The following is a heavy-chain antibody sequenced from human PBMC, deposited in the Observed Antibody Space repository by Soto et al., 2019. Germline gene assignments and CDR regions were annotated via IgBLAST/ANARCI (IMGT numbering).Heavy chain of an antibody. CDR2: IYYSGST. D-gene: IGHD2-15*01. CDR3: ARRYGGTFDY. J-gene: IGHJ4*02. Sequence: QVQLQESGPGLVKPSETLSLTCTVSGGSISSYYWSWIRQPPGKGLEWIGYIYYSGSTNYNPSLKCRVTISVDTSKNQFSLKRSSVTAADTAVYYCARRYGGTFDYWGQGTLVTVSS. V-gene: IGHV4-59*08. CDR1: GGSISSYY.